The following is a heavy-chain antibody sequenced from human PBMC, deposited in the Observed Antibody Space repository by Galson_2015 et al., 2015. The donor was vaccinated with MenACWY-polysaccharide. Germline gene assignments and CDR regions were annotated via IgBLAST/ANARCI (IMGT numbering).Heavy chain of an antibody. J-gene: IGHJ4*02. D-gene: IGHD4-17*01. CDR3: ARLSATGTVTFDY. CDR2: IYPADSDT. Sequence: QSGAEVKKPGESLKISCTGSGYSFTGNWIGWVRQMPGKGLEWMGIIYPADSDTRYSPSFQGPVTISAAKYISTAYLQWSSLKASDTAVYYCARLSATGTVTFDYWGQGTLVTVSS. V-gene: IGHV5-51*03. CDR1: GYSFTGNW.